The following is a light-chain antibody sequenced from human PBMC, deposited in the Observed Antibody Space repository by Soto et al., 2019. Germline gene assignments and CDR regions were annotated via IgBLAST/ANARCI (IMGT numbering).Light chain of an antibody. CDR1: QSVSSY. V-gene: IGKV3-11*01. J-gene: IGKJ4*01. CDR2: DAS. CDR3: KQRSNWLT. Sequence: DIVLTQSPATLSLSPGERATLSCRASQSVSSYLAWYQQKPGQAPRLLIYDASNRATGIPARFSGSGSGTDFTLNISSLEPEDFAVYYCKQRSNWLTFGGGTKVEIK.